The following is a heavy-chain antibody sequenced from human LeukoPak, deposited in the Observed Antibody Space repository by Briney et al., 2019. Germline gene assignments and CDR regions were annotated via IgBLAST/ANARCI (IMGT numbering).Heavy chain of an antibody. D-gene: IGHD4-23*01. CDR1: GFTFSSYG. V-gene: IGHV3-30*18. CDR2: ISYDGSNK. J-gene: IGHJ4*02. Sequence: GRSLRLSCAASGFTFSSYGMHWVRQAPGKGLEWVAVISYDGSNKYYADSVKGRFTISRDNSKNTLYLQMNSLRAEDTAVYYCAKDAFDYGGSFDYWGQGTLVTVSS. CDR3: AKDAFDYGGSFDY.